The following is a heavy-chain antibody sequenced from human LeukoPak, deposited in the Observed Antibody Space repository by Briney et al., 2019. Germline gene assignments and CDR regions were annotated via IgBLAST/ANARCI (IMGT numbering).Heavy chain of an antibody. CDR2: IDPSGGST. D-gene: IGHD1-26*01. CDR3: ARGQLSVTYYHY. J-gene: IGHJ4*02. CDR1: GYTFTSYY. Sequence: GASVKVSCKASGYTFTSYYMHWVRQAPGQGLEWMGIIDPSGGSTSYSQKFQGRVTMTRDTSTTTVYMQPSSLRSEDTAIYYCARGQLSVTYYHYWGQGALVTVSS. V-gene: IGHV1-46*01.